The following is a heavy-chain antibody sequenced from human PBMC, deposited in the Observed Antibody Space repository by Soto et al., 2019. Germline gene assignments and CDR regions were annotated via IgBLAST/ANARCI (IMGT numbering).Heavy chain of an antibody. V-gene: IGHV2-5*02. CDR1: GFSLSTSGVG. J-gene: IGHJ4*02. D-gene: IGHD6-19*01. Sequence: QITLRESGPTLVEPTQTLTLTCTFSGFSLSTSGVGVGWIRQPPGKALDWLALIYWDGDIRYSASLKSRLTNTKDTTKNQVVLTMTNMDPVDTATYYCAHTLPEKWLVFFDWWGQGTLVTVSS. CDR3: AHTLPEKWLVFFDW. CDR2: IYWDGDI.